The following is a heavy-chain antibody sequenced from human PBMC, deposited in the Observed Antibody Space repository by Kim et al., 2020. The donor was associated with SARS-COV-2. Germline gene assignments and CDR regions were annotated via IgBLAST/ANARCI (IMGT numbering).Heavy chain of an antibody. CDR3: ARAIRVLLWLGAQDDY. V-gene: IGHV3-48*03. Sequence: GGSLRLSCAASGFTFSSNEMNWVRQAPGKGLEWVSDISSSGSTIYYADSVKGRSTISSDYAKTSLLLQMNSLTAEDTAVYYGARAIRVLLWLGAQDDY. CDR1: GFTFSSNE. J-gene: IGHJ4*01. D-gene: IGHD3-10*01. CDR2: ISSSGSTI.